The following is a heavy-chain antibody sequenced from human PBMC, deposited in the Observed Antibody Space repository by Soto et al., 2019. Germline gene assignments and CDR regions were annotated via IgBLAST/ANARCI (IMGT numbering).Heavy chain of an antibody. CDR3: ARDGYDFWSAWYYYYGMDV. Sequence: GGSLRLSCAASGFTFSSYGMHWVRQAPGKXLDWVAVIWYDGSNKYYADSVKGRFTISRDNSKNTLYLQMNSLRAEDTAVYYCARDGYDFWSAWYYYYGMDVWGQGTTVTVSS. V-gene: IGHV3-33*01. CDR1: GFTFSSYG. D-gene: IGHD3-3*01. CDR2: IWYDGSNK. J-gene: IGHJ6*02.